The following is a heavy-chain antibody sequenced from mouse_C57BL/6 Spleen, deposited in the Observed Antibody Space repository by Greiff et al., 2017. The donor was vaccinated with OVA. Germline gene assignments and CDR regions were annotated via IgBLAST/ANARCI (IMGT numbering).Heavy chain of an antibody. D-gene: IGHD1-1*01. Sequence: EVKVVESGGDLVKPGGSLKLSCAASGFTFSSYGMSWVRQTPDKRLEWVATISSGGSYTYYPDSVKGRFTISRDNAKNTLYLQMSSLKSEDTAMYYGARHEEGSSYFDDWGQGTTLTVSS. CDR2: ISSGGSYT. CDR3: ARHEEGSSYFDD. CDR1: GFTFSSYG. J-gene: IGHJ2*01. V-gene: IGHV5-6*01.